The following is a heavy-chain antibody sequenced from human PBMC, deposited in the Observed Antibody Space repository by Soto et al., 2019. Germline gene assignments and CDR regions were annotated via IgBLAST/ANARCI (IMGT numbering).Heavy chain of an antibody. CDR2: IYYSGST. D-gene: IGHD3-3*01. CDR3: ARHGYDFWSGTPGLGMDV. J-gene: IGHJ6*02. V-gene: IGHV4-39*01. CDR1: GGSISSSSYY. Sequence: SETLSLTCTVSGGSISSSSYYWGWIRQPPGKGLEWIGSIYYSGSTYYNPSLKSRVTISVDTSKNQFSLKLSSVTAADTAVYYCARHGYDFWSGTPGLGMDVWGQGTTVTVS.